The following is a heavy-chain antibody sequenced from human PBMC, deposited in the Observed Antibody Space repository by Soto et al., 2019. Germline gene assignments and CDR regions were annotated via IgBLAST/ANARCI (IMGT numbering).Heavy chain of an antibody. V-gene: IGHV3-48*03. CDR2: IGNDGSPI. D-gene: IGHD4-17*01. J-gene: IGHJ4*02. CDR3: ARDNYGGAFDY. Sequence: PVGSLRLSCAASGFGFTFSSYEMNWVRQAPGKGLEWISYIGNDGSPIHYADSVKGRFTISRDNAKKLLYLQMNSLRAEDTAIYYCARDNYGGAFDYWGQGALVTVSS. CDR1: GFGFTFSSYE.